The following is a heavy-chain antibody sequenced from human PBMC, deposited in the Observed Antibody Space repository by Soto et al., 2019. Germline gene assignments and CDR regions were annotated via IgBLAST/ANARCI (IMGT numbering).Heavy chain of an antibody. CDR3: ARDVKLELRLGYYYGMDV. CDR2: ISAYNGNT. CDR1: GYTFTSYG. J-gene: IGHJ6*02. V-gene: IGHV1-18*01. Sequence: QVQLVQSGAEVKKPGASVKVSCKASGYTFTSYGISWVRQAPGQGLEWMGWISAYNGNTNYAQKLQGRVTMTTDTSTSTAYMELGSLRSDDTAVYYCARDVKLELRLGYYYGMDVWGQGTTVTVSS. D-gene: IGHD1-7*01.